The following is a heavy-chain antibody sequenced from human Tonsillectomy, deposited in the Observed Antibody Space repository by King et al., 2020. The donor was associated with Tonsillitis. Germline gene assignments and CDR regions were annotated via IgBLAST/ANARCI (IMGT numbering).Heavy chain of an antibody. V-gene: IGHV3-33*05. CDR2: ISYVGNNK. D-gene: IGHD2-2*02. CDR1: GFIFSIYG. CDR3: AGVSPTILSGHGAADIEEYYFDY. J-gene: IGHJ4*02. Sequence: VQLVESGGGVVQPGRSLRLSCAASGFIFSIYGMHWVRQAPGKGLEWVAVISYVGNNKYYADSVRGRLTISRDNSKYTLYLQMDSREAEVTAVYYCAGVSPTILSGHGAADIEEYYFDYWGQGTLVTVSS.